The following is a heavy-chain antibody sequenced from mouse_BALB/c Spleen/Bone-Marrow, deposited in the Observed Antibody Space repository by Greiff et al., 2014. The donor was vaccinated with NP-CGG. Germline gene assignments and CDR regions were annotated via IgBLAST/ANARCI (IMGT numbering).Heavy chain of an antibody. CDR1: GITFSNYG. CDR3: ARVAYYNVYFDY. CDR2: INGNGGSS. V-gene: IGHV5-6-3*01. Sequence: VESGGGLVQPGGSLKLSCAASGITFSNYGMSWIRQTPDKRLELVATINGNGGSSYYPDSVKGRFTISRDKAKNTLYLQMSSLKSEDTAMYYCARVAYYNVYFDYWGQGTTLTVSS. D-gene: IGHD2-12*01. J-gene: IGHJ2*01.